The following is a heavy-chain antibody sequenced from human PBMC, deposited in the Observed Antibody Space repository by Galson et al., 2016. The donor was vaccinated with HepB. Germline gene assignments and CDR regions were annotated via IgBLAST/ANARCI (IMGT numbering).Heavy chain of an antibody. Sequence: SLRLSCAASGFTFSSYAMSWVRQAPGKGLEWVSAISGSGGSTYYADSVKGRFTISRDNSKNTLYLQMDSLRAEDTAVYYCANSPHYYDTSYWGQGTLVTVSS. CDR3: ANSPHYYDTSY. CDR1: GFTFSSYA. D-gene: IGHD3-22*01. V-gene: IGHV3-23*01. J-gene: IGHJ4*02. CDR2: ISGSGGST.